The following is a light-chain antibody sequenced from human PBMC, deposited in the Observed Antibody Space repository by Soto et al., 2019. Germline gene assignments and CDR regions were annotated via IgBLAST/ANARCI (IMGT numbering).Light chain of an antibody. V-gene: IGLV1-44*01. J-gene: IGLJ2*01. Sequence: QSVLSQPPSASGTPGQRVTISCSGRSSNIGSNIVNWYQQLPGTAPKLLIYNNDQRPSGVPDRFSGSKSGTSASLAIGGLQSEDEADYYCSAWDASLNAILFGGGTKLTVL. CDR1: SSNIGSNI. CDR2: NND. CDR3: SAWDASLNAIL.